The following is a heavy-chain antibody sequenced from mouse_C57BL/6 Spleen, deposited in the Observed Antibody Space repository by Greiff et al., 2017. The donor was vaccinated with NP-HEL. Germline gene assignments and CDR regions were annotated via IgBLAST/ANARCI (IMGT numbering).Heavy chain of an antibody. Sequence: QVQLQQSGPELVKPGASVKISCKASGYSFTSYYIHWVKQRPGQGLEWIGWIYPGSGNTKYNEKFKGKATLTADTSSSTAYMQLSSLTSEDSAVYYCARDGYDSFAYWGQGTLVTVSA. V-gene: IGHV1-66*01. CDR2: IYPGSGNT. J-gene: IGHJ3*01. CDR3: ARDGYDSFAY. CDR1: GYSFTSYY. D-gene: IGHD2-2*01.